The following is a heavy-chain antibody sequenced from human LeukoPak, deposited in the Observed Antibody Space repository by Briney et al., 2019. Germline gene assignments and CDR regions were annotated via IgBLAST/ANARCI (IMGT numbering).Heavy chain of an antibody. CDR2: IVVGSSNT. CDR3: AASPKLTGIVPAAWG. D-gene: IGHD7-27*01. CDR1: GFTFTSSA. V-gene: IGHV1-58*01. Sequence: GTSVKVSCKASGFTFTSSAVQWVRQTRGQRLEWIGWIVVGSSNTNYAQKFQERVTITSDMSTSTAYMELSSLRSEDTAMYYCAASPKLTGIVPAAWGWGQGTLVTVSS. J-gene: IGHJ4*02.